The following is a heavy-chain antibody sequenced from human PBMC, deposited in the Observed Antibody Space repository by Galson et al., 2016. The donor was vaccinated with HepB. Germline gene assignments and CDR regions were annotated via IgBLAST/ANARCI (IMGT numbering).Heavy chain of an antibody. CDR1: GGSFSAYY. D-gene: IGHD6-13*01. Sequence: SETLSLTCAVYGGSFSAYYWSWIRQPPGKGLEWIGEINHGGSTNYNPSLKSRVTISVDTSKNQFTLKLTSVTAADTAVYYCASGPDQQLVQIDFWGQGTLVTVSS. CDR2: INHGGST. V-gene: IGHV4-34*01. CDR3: ASGPDQQLVQIDF. J-gene: IGHJ4*02.